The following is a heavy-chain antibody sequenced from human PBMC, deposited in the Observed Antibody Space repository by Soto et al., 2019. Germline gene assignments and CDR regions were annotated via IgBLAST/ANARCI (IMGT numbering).Heavy chain of an antibody. CDR3: ARRETGYYDY. CDR1: GGSISSSSYY. V-gene: IGHV4-39*01. Sequence: SETLSLTCTVSGGSISSSSYYWGWIHQPPGKGLEWIGSIYYSGSTYYNPSLKSRVTISVDTSKNQFSLKLSSVTAADTAVYYCARRETGYYDYWGQGTRVTVSS. J-gene: IGHJ4*02. D-gene: IGHD3-9*01. CDR2: IYYSGST.